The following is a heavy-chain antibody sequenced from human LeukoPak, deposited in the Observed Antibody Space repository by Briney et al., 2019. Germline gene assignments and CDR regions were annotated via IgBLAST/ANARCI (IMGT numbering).Heavy chain of an antibody. CDR3: ARYLGSGRIIVDY. CDR1: GYTFTGYY. Sequence: ASVKVSCKASGYTFTGYYIHWVRQAPGQGLEWMGWINPNSGGTNSAQKFQGRVTLTRDTSISTAYLELSSLRSDDTAVYYCARYLGSGRIIVDYWGQGTLVTVSS. D-gene: IGHD6-19*01. J-gene: IGHJ4*02. CDR2: INPNSGGT. V-gene: IGHV1-2*02.